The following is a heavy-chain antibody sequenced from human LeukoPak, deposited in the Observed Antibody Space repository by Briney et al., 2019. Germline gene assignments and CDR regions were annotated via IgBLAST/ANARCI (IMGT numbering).Heavy chain of an antibody. CDR3: ARERGYYYDSSGSYIGY. J-gene: IGHJ4*02. D-gene: IGHD3-22*01. Sequence: ASVKVSCKASGYPFTGYYIHWVRQAPGQGLEWMGIINPSGGSTSYAQKFQGRVTMTRDTSTSTVYMELSSLRSEDTAVYYCARERGYYYDSSGSYIGYWGQGTLVTVSS. CDR2: INPSGGST. V-gene: IGHV1-46*01. CDR1: GYPFTGYY.